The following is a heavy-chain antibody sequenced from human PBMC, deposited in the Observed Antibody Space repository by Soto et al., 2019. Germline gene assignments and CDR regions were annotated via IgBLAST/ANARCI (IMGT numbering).Heavy chain of an antibody. V-gene: IGHV3-48*01. J-gene: IGHJ6*04. CDR3: VLGEEPRYNYKGWEV. Sequence: GGSLRLSCAASGLTFSSYSMNWVRQAPGKGLEWVSYISSSSSTIYYADSVKGRFTISRDNAKNSLYLQMNSLRAEDTAVYYCVLGEEPRYNYKGWEVGGKGT. CDR1: GLTFSSYS. D-gene: IGHD1-26*01. CDR2: ISSSSSTI.